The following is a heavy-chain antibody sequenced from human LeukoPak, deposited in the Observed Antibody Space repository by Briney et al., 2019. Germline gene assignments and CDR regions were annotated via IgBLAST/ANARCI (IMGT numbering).Heavy chain of an antibody. J-gene: IGHJ3*02. Sequence: SETLSLTCTVSGGSISSSSYYWSWIRQPAGKGLEWIGRIYTSGSTNYNPSLKSRVTMSVDTSKNQFSLKLSSVTAADTAVYYCAREGYYYDSSGYYVPHAFDIWGQGTMVTVSS. CDR1: GGSISSSSYY. D-gene: IGHD3-22*01. V-gene: IGHV4-61*02. CDR3: AREGYYYDSSGYYVPHAFDI. CDR2: IYTSGST.